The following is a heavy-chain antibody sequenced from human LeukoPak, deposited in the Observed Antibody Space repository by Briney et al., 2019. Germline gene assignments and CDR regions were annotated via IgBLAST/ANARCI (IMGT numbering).Heavy chain of an antibody. CDR2: INSRSSTI. V-gene: IGHV3-11*04. Sequence: GGSLRLSCAASGFNLSDYYMTWIRQAPGKGLEWVSFINSRSSTIYYADSVKGRFTISRDNSKNSLYLQMNSLRAEDTAVYYCTSHTGTGDAFRPFHIWGQGTMVTVSS. CDR1: GFNLSDYY. J-gene: IGHJ3*02. CDR3: TSHTGTGDAFRPFHI. D-gene: IGHD2-21*02.